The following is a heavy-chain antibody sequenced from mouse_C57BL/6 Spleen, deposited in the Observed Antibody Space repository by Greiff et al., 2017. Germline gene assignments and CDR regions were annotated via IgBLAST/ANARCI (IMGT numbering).Heavy chain of an antibody. V-gene: IGHV3-6*01. CDR2: ISYDGSN. Sequence: EVKLQESGPGLVKPSQSLSLTCSVTGYSITSGYYWNWIRQFPGNKLEWMGYISYDGSNNYNPSLKNRSSITRDTSKNQFFLKLNSVTTEDTATYYCARGLYYDYDDGVYFDYWGQGTTLTVSS. J-gene: IGHJ2*01. CDR1: GYSITSGYY. D-gene: IGHD2-4*01. CDR3: ARGLYYDYDDGVYFDY.